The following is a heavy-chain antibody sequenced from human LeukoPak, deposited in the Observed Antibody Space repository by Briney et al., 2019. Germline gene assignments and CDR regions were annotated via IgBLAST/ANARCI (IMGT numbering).Heavy chain of an antibody. V-gene: IGHV3-74*01. CDR2: INNDGSTT. CDR3: ARETAGHDY. Sequence: PGGSLRLSCAASGFTFNSYWMHWVRQAPGKGLVWVSRINNDGSTTNYADSVKGRFTISRDNAKNTLYLQVNSLRAEDTAVYYCARETAGHDYWGQGTLVTVSS. D-gene: IGHD1-1*01. J-gene: IGHJ4*02. CDR1: GFTFNSYW.